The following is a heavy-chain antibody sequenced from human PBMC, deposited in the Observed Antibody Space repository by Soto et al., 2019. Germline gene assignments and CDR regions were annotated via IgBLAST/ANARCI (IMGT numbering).Heavy chain of an antibody. CDR2: ISGDGRSI. Sequence: EVQLVESGGGLVQPGGSLRLSCAASGFTFSTYAMHWVRQAPGKGLEYVSLISGDGRSIYYANSVKGRFTISRDNSKNTLYLQMGNLRAEDMAVYYCARVCSTTSCYGAFDLWGQGTMVIVSS. V-gene: IGHV3-64*01. CDR1: GFTFSTYA. CDR3: ARVCSTTSCYGAFDL. J-gene: IGHJ3*01. D-gene: IGHD2-2*01.